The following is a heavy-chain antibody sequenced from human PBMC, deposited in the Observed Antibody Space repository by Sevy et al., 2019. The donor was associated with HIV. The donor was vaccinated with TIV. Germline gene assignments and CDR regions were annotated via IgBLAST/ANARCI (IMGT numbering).Heavy chain of an antibody. V-gene: IGHV3-23*01. CDR2: IFRSGETT. Sequence: GGSLRLSCAASGFGFSSHAMSWVRQAPGKGLEWVSTIFRSGETTYYADSVKARFTISRDNSKNTLYLQMNSLRTEDTALYYCAGARYDSSGSFDAFDIWGQGTMVTVSS. CDR3: AGARYDSSGSFDAFDI. D-gene: IGHD3-22*01. CDR1: GFGFSSHA. J-gene: IGHJ3*02.